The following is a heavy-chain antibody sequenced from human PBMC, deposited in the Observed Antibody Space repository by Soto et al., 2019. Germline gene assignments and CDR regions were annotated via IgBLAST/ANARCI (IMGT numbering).Heavy chain of an antibody. CDR3: DRAAVWRRGYSGARCYVVNGSDP. D-gene: IGHD2-15*01. V-gene: IGHV1-2*02. CDR1: GYTFTDHF. CDR2: INPDSGGT. Sequence: ASVKVSCKASGYTFTDHFLHWVRQAPGQGPEWVGWINPDSGGTIYAQKFRGRVTLTRDTSINTAYMELSGLRSDDTAVYYCDRAAVWRRGYSGARCYVVNGSDPWGQGTLVTVSS. J-gene: IGHJ5*02.